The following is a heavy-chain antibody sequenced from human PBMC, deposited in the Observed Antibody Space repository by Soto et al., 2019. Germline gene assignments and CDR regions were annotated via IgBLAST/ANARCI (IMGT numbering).Heavy chain of an antibody. CDR3: AGWGAHDYNY. D-gene: IGHD3-16*01. Sequence: EVQLLGSGGGLVQPGGSLRVSCVGSGFTFSTYWMNWVRQAPGMGLEWVANINPDGTVGTYVDSVKGRFTTSRDNARNSLFLQMNSLRVDDTAVYFCAGWGAHDYNYWGQGIVVTVSS. CDR1: GFTFSTYW. V-gene: IGHV3-7*03. CDR2: INPDGTVG. J-gene: IGHJ4*02.